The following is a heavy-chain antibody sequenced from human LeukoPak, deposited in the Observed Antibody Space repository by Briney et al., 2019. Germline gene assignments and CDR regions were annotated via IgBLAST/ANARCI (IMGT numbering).Heavy chain of an antibody. CDR2: INPSGGST. CDR3: AREPKGDILTGRSRPLDY. V-gene: IGHV1-46*01. D-gene: IGHD3-9*01. J-gene: IGHJ4*02. CDR1: GYTFTSYY. Sequence: GASVKVSCKASGYTFTSYYMHWVRQAPGQGLEWMGIINPSGGSTSYAQKFQGRVTMTRDTSTSTVYMELSSLRSEDTAVYYCAREPKGDILTGRSRPLDYWGQGTLVTVSS.